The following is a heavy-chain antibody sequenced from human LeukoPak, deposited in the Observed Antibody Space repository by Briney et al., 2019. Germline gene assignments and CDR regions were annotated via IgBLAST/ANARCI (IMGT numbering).Heavy chain of an antibody. CDR2: IWPDGSYK. CDR3: ARAVGPFDY. CDR1: GFTFSTYG. V-gene: IGHV3-33*01. D-gene: IGHD3-16*01. J-gene: IGHJ4*02. Sequence: GGSLRLSCAASGFTFSTYGIHWVCQAPGKGLEWVAAIWPDGSYKYYADSVKGRFTISRDNSKNTVYLQMNTLRDEDTAVYYCARAVGPFDYWGQGTLVTVSS.